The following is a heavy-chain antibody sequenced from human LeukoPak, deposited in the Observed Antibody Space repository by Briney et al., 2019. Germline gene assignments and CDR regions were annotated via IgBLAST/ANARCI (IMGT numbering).Heavy chain of an antibody. CDR1: GFTFSSYG. CDR2: IRYDGSNK. V-gene: IGHV3-30*02. D-gene: IGHD4-17*01. J-gene: IGHJ3*02. CDR3: AKGGPGGDYGGYAFDI. Sequence: PGGSLRLSCAASGFTFSSYGMHWVRQAPGKGLEWVAFIRYDGSNKYYADSVKGRFTISRDNSKNTLYLQMNSLRAEDMALYYCAKGGPGGDYGGYAFDIWGQGTMVTVSS.